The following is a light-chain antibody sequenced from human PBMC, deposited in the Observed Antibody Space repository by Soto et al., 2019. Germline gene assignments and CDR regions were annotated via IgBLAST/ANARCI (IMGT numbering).Light chain of an antibody. J-gene: IGKJ1*01. CDR1: QCISSW. V-gene: IGKV1-12*01. CDR3: PQAHSFPWT. Sequence: DIQMTQSPSSVSASVGDRVTITCRASQCISSWLAWYQQKPGKAPKLLIYSTSSLQILFPSRFSGSGSGTDFTLTISSLQPEDFETCSCPQAHSFPWTFGQGTKVEIK. CDR2: STS.